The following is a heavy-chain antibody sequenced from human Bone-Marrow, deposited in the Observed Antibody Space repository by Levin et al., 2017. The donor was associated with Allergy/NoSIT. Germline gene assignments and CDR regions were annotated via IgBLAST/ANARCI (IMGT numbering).Heavy chain of an antibody. D-gene: IGHD1-26*01. CDR2: ISAYNGNT. CDR3: ARGRWEQLGDH. Sequence: GESLKISCKASGYTFSTYGISWVRQAPGQGLEWMGWISAYNGNTNLAQKFQGRVTMTTDTSTSTAYMELRSLISDDTAVYYCARGRWEQLGDHWGQGTLVTVSS. CDR1: GYTFSTYG. J-gene: IGHJ4*02. V-gene: IGHV1-18*01.